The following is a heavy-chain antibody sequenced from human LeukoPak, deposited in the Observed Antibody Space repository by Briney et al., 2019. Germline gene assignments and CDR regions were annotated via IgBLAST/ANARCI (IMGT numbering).Heavy chain of an antibody. V-gene: IGHV1-69*04. J-gene: IGHJ4*02. CDR3: AREDDSSGYYYAPLDY. D-gene: IGHD3-22*01. CDR2: IIPILGIA. CDR1: GGTFSSYT. Sequence: SVKVSCKASGGTFSSYTISWVRQARGQGLEWMGRIIPILGIANYAQKFQGRVTITADKSTSTAYMELSSLRSEDTAVYYCAREDDSSGYYYAPLDYWGQGTLVTVSS.